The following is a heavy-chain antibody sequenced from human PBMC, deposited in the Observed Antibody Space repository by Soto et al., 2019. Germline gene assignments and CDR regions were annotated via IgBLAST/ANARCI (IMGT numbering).Heavy chain of an antibody. J-gene: IGHJ4*02. D-gene: IGHD3-10*01. CDR2: ISGDGGMT. CDR1: GYNFNNYA. Sequence: GGSLRLSCVGSGYNFNNYAMTWVRQAPGKGLEWVSGISGDGGMTFYADSVKGRFTISRDNSKNTLFLQMYSLRVEDTAVYYCEKVKAEGVLTTILDSWGQGTLVTVSS. V-gene: IGHV3-23*01. CDR3: EKVKAEGVLTTILDS.